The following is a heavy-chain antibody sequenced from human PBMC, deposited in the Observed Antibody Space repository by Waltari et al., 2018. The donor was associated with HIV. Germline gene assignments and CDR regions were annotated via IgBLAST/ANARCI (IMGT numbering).Heavy chain of an antibody. Sequence: QITLKESGPTLVQPTQTLPLTCTFSGFSLSTSGVGVGWIRQPPGQALEWLALIYWNDDKRYSPSLKSRLTITKDTSKNQVVLTMTNMDPVDTATYYCAHCLRYYYDSSGYLGFDYWGQGTLVTVSS. CDR3: AHCLRYYYDSSGYLGFDY. D-gene: IGHD3-22*01. J-gene: IGHJ4*02. CDR1: GFSLSTSGVG. V-gene: IGHV2-5*01. CDR2: IYWNDDK.